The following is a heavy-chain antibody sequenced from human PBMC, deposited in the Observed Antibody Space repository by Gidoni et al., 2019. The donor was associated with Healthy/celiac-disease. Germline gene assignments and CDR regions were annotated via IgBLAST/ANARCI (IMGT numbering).Heavy chain of an antibody. V-gene: IGHV1-8*01. J-gene: IGHJ5*02. CDR3: ARGRWLAVDSLDP. Sequence: QVQLVQSGAEVKKPGASVKVSCKASGSTFSSYDINWVRQATGQGLEWMGWMNPNSGNTGYAQKFLGRVTMTRNTAISTAYMELSSLRSEDTAVYYCARGRWLAVDSLDPWGQGTLVTVSA. D-gene: IGHD6-19*01. CDR1: GSTFSSYD. CDR2: MNPNSGNT.